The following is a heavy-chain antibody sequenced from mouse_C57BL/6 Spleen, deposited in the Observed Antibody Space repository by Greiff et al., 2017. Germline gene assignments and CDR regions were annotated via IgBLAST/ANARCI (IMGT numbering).Heavy chain of an antibody. CDR1: GYTFTDYY. Sequence: EVQLQQSGPELVKPGASVKISCKASGYTFTDYYMNWVKQSHGTSLEWIGDINPNNGGTSYNQKFKGKATLTVDKSSSTAYMELRSLTSEDSAVYYCARGTYYDYDGFAYWGQGTLVTVSA. J-gene: IGHJ3*01. CDR3: ARGTYYDYDGFAY. CDR2: INPNNGGT. V-gene: IGHV1-26*01. D-gene: IGHD2-4*01.